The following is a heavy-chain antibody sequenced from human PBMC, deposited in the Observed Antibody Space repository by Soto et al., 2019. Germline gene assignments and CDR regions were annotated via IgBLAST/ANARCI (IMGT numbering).Heavy chain of an antibody. CDR2: INHSGST. J-gene: IGHJ5*02. Sequence: SETLSLTCAVYGGSFSGYYWSWIRQPPGKGLEWIGEINHSGSTNYNPSLKSRVTISVDTSKNQFSLKLSSVTAADTAVYYCARDLAPWIAAAGTEGWFDPWGQGTLVT. D-gene: IGHD6-13*01. V-gene: IGHV4-34*01. CDR3: ARDLAPWIAAAGTEGWFDP. CDR1: GGSFSGYY.